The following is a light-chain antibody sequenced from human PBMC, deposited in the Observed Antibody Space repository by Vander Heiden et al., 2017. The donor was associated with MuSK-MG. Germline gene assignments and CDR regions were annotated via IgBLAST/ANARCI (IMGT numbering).Light chain of an antibody. CDR2: DAS. J-gene: IGKJ4*01. Sequence: DIQMTQSPSSLSASVGDRVTITCQASQDISNYLNWYQQKPGKAPKLLIYDASNLETGVPSRFRGTGSGTDFTFTISSLQPEDLATYYCPHYYNLPPLSFRAGTKVEIK. CDR1: QDISNY. V-gene: IGKV1-33*01. CDR3: PHYYNLPPLS.